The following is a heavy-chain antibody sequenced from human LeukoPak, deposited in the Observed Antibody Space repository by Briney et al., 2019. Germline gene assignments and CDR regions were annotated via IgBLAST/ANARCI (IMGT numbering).Heavy chain of an antibody. CDR2: IYYSGST. J-gene: IGHJ4*02. CDR1: GGSISSYY. D-gene: IGHD3/OR15-3a*01. CDR3: ARRPGWTGYFDY. Sequence: SSETLSLPCTVSGGSISSYYWSWIRQPPGKGLEWIGYIYYSGSTNYNPSLKSRVTISVDTSKNQFSLKLSSVTAADTAVYYCARRPGWTGYFDYWGQGTLVTVSS. V-gene: IGHV4-59*08.